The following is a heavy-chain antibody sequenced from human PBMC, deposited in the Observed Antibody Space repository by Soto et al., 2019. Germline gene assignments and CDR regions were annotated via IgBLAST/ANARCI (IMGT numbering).Heavy chain of an antibody. CDR1: GFSLNTAGVG. D-gene: IGHD6-19*01. Sequence: QITLKESGPTVVRPTQTLTLTCTFSGFSLNTAGVGVGWVRQPPGKAPEWLALIYWHEDKRYSPSLRSRLTITKDTSKNQVFLTMTNMDPVDTGTYYCAHSRGHSRGWLPFDYWGQGTLVIVSS. CDR3: AHSRGHSRGWLPFDY. V-gene: IGHV2-5*01. J-gene: IGHJ4*02. CDR2: IYWHEDK.